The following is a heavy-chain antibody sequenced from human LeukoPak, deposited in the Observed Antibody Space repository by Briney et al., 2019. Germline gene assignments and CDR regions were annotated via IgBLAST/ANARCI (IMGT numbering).Heavy chain of an antibody. D-gene: IGHD2-15*01. CDR3: ARLGTVVAATPNWFDP. CDR1: GYSFTSYW. V-gene: IGHV5-51*01. Sequence: GESLKISWKGSGYSFTSYWIGLVRQIPGKGLEWMGIIYPGDSDTRYSPSFQGQVTISADKSISTAYLQWSSLKASDTAMYYCARLGTVVAATPNWFDPWGQGTLVTVSS. J-gene: IGHJ5*02. CDR2: IYPGDSDT.